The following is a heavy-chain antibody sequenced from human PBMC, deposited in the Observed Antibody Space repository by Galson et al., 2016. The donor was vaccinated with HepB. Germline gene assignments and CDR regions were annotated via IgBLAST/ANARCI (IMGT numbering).Heavy chain of an antibody. CDR2: MNPNSGNT. CDR3: ARVEYASSTGANRFDY. D-gene: IGHD6-6*01. J-gene: IGHJ4*02. V-gene: IGHV1-8*02. CDR1: GYTFTSYD. Sequence: SVKASCKASGYTFTSYDIHWVRQATGQGLEWMGWMNPNSGNTGYAQKFQGRVTLTRSTSKSTVYMELSSLRSEDMAMYYCARVEYASSTGANRFDYWGQGTLVTVSS.